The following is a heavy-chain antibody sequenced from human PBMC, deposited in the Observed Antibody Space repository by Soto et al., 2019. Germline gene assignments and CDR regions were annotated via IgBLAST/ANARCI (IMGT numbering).Heavy chain of an antibody. CDR2: ISFGVTT. CDR3: ATSSDSRILAHWYFDL. Sequence: PSETLSLTCTFSVVSISSSDYYCGWIRQPPGKGLEWIASISFGVTTYYNPSLKSRLTISIDTSNNQFSLMLSSVTAADTAVYYCATSSDSRILAHWYFDLWGRGTLVTVSS. D-gene: IGHD2-15*01. CDR1: VVSISSSDYY. J-gene: IGHJ2*01. V-gene: IGHV4-39*01.